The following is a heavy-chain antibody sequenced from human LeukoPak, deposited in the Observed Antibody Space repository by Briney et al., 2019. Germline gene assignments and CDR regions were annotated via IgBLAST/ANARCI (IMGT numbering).Heavy chain of an antibody. CDR2: IYPGDSDT. CDR3: ARMRAAAGSNWFDP. Sequence: GESLKISCKGSRYSFTSYWIGWVRQMPGKGLEWMGIIYPGDSDTRYSPYFQGQVTISADKSISTTYLQWSSLKASDTAMYYCARMRAAAGSNWFDPWGQGTLVTVSS. CDR1: RYSFTSYW. J-gene: IGHJ5*02. V-gene: IGHV5-51*01. D-gene: IGHD6-13*01.